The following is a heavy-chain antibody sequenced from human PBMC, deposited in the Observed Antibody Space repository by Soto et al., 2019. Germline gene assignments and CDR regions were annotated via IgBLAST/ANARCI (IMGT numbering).Heavy chain of an antibody. CDR2: FYHNENT. D-gene: IGHD3-16*01. Sequence: SVTRSLTCTFADGSINDFAYYWIWIRQAPGKGLEWIGTFYHNENTYYNPSLKSRITISADTAKNQFSLNLRSVTAADTAIYFCARRERYYGSPGWFDPWGQGPLVTVSS. CDR1: DGSINDFAYY. CDR3: ARRERYYGSPGWFDP. V-gene: IGHV4-39*01. J-gene: IGHJ5*02.